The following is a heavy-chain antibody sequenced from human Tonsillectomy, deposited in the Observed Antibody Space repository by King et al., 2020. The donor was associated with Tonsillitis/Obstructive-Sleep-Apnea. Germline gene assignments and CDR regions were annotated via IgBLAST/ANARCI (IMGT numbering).Heavy chain of an antibody. D-gene: IGHD3-3*01. CDR2: ISAYNGNT. CDR3: ARNYDFWSGYPPFYAYYYMDV. V-gene: IGHV1-18*01. Sequence: QLVQSGAEVKKPGASVKVSCKASGYTFTSYGISWVRQAPGQGLEWMGWISAYNGNTNYAQKLQGRVTMTTDTSTSTASMELRGLRSDDTAVYYCARNYDFWSGYPPFYAYYYMDVWGKGTTVTVSS. CDR1: GYTFTSYG. J-gene: IGHJ6*03.